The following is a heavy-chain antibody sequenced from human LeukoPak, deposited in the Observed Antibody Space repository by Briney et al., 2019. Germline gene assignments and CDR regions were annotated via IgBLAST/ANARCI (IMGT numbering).Heavy chain of an antibody. Sequence: ASVKVSCKASGYTFTSYAMNWVRQAPGQGLEWMGWINTNTGNPTYAQGFTGRFVFSLDTSVSTAYLQISSLKAEDTAVYSCARGRRGYCNSTHCSGYYYMDAWGKGTTVTVSS. J-gene: IGHJ6*03. D-gene: IGHD2-2*01. CDR1: GYTFTSYA. CDR2: INTNTGNP. V-gene: IGHV7-4-1*02. CDR3: ARGRRGYCNSTHCSGYYYMDA.